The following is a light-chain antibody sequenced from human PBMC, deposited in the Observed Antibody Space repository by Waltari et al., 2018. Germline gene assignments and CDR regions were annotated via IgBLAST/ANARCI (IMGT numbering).Light chain of an antibody. CDR2: VNSDGSH. CDR1: SGHSSNI. J-gene: IGLJ3*02. V-gene: IGLV4-69*01. Sequence: QLVLTQSPSASASLRASVRLTCNLSSGHSSNIIAWHQQQPEKGPRYLMKVNSDGSHSKGDEIPDRCSGSGSGAERYLTISSVQSEDEADYYCQTGGHGTWVFGGGTKLTVL. CDR3: QTGGHGTWV.